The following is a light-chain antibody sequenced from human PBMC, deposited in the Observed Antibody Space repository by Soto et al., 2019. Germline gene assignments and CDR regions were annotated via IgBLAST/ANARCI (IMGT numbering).Light chain of an antibody. Sequence: MTKSPASLSAKVGDRVTITCRASQSISSNLNWYQQKPGKAPKLLIYAASSLQSGVPSRFSGGGSGTDFTLTISSLQPEDFATYYCQQSYSTPLTFGGATLV. CDR2: AAS. CDR1: QSISSN. J-gene: IGKJ4*01. V-gene: IGKV1-39*01. CDR3: QQSYSTPLT.